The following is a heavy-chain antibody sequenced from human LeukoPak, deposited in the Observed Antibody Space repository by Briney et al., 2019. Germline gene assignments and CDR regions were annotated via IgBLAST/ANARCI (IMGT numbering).Heavy chain of an antibody. V-gene: IGHV3-9*01. CDR1: GFTFDDYA. CDR2: ISWNGDIK. J-gene: IGHJ4*02. D-gene: IGHD2/OR15-2a*01. CDR3: AKDRTGAYFTIPDY. Sequence: GGSLRLSCAASGFTFDDYAMHWVRQAPGKGLEWVSGISWNGDIKGYADSVKVRFTTSRDNAQNSLYLQINSLRPEDTAFYSCAKDRTGAYFTIPDYWGQGTLVTVSS.